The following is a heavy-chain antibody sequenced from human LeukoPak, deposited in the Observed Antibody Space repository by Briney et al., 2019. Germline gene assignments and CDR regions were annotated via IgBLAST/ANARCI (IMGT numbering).Heavy chain of an antibody. V-gene: IGHV3-30*04. CDR1: RFTFSSQA. CDR2: ISFDGSNK. J-gene: IGHJ4*02. D-gene: IGHD4-11*01. CDR3: ARDSQEVSSYLIDY. Sequence: TGGSLRLSCAASRFTFSSQAMHWVRQAPGKGLEWVAVISFDGSNKYYADSVKGRFTISRDNSKNTLYLQMNSLRAEDTAVYYCARDSQEVSSYLIDYWGQGTLVTVSS.